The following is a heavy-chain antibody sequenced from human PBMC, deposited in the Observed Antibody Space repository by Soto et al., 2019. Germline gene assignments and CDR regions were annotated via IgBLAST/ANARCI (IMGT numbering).Heavy chain of an antibody. D-gene: IGHD3-10*01. CDR1: SGSISSGAYS. CDR3: ARGGSRDQHYYYGLDV. J-gene: IGHJ6*02. CDR2: IYASGVT. Sequence: QVQLQGSGSGLVKPSQTMSLTCSVSSGSISSGAYSWTWIRQPPGKGLEWIGHIYASGVTYYNLSLESRVTISSDKSRNQFSLRLTSVTAADTAVYYCARGGSRDQHYYYGLDVWGQGTTVTVSS. V-gene: IGHV4-30-2*01.